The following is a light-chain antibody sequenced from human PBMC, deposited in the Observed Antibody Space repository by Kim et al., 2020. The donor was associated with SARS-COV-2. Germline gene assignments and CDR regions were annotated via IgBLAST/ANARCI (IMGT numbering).Light chain of an antibody. CDR3: QQRSNWPLT. J-gene: IGKJ4*01. V-gene: IGKV3-11*01. Sequence: ETVLTQSPATLSLSPGERATLSCRASQSVDTYLAWYQQKPGQAPRLLIYDASNRATGIPARFSGGGSGTDFTLTISSLEPEDFAVYYCQQRSNWPLTFGGGTKVEL. CDR2: DAS. CDR1: QSVDTY.